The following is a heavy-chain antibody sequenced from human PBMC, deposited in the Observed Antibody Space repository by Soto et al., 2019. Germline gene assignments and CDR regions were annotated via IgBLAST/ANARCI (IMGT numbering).Heavy chain of an antibody. Sequence: GGSLRLSCAASGFTFSSYSMNWVRQAPGKGLEWVSSISSGSSYIYYADSVKGRFTISRDNAKNSLYLQMNSLRAEDTAVYYCARDLAGVSDYWGQGTLVTVSS. D-gene: IGHD3-10*01. CDR1: GFTFSSYS. CDR3: ARDLAGVSDY. V-gene: IGHV3-21*01. J-gene: IGHJ4*02. CDR2: ISSGSSYI.